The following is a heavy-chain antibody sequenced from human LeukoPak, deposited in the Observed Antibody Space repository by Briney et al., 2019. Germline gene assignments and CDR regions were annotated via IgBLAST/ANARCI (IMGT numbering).Heavy chain of an antibody. CDR2: LSSDGNSK. D-gene: IGHD2-2*01. V-gene: IGHV3-30*04. Sequence: GGSLRLSCAASGFTFSTYAMHWVRQAQGKGREGGAALSSDGNSKYYADSVKGRITISRDNSKNTLYVQINSLRVEDTAVYYCARDLLGTSYAYTPYYFYGMDVWGQGTTVTVSS. CDR1: GFTFSTYA. J-gene: IGHJ6*02. CDR3: ARDLLGTSYAYTPYYFYGMDV.